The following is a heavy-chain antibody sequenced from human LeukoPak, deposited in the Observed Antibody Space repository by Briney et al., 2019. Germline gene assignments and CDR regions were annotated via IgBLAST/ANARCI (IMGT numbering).Heavy chain of an antibody. J-gene: IGHJ6*01. V-gene: IGHV3-23*01. D-gene: IGHD2/OR15-2a*01. CDR2: ISGSGDNT. CDR1: GFTFSGFA. CDR3: GKMKGHPLQKYYMDV. Sequence: GGSLRLSCAASGFTFSGFAMSWVRRTPGKGLEWGSGISGSGDNTLYAASVKGRFTISRDNCKNTLYLEMNSLRAEDTAIYYCGKMKGHPLQKYYMDVWGQGTTVTVSS.